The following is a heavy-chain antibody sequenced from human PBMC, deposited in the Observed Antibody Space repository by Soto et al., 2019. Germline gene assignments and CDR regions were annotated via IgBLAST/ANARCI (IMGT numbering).Heavy chain of an antibody. V-gene: IGHV3-21*01. D-gene: IGHD6-19*01. CDR2: ISSSSSYI. J-gene: IGHJ3*02. CDR1: GFTFSSYS. CDR3: ARIGVAGDAFDI. Sequence: GGSLRLSCAASGFTFSSYSMNWVRQAPGKGLEWVSSISSSSSYIYYADSVKGRFTISRDNAKNSLYLQMNSLRAEDTAVYYCARIGVAGDAFDIWGQGTMVTVSS.